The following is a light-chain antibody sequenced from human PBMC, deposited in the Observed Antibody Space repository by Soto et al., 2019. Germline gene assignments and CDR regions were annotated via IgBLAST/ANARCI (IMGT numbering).Light chain of an antibody. CDR2: GNS. CDR1: SSNIGAGYD. Sequence: VLTQPPSVSGAPGQRVSISCTGSSSNIGAGYDVHWYQQLPGTAPKLLIYGNSNRPSGVPDRFSGSKSGTSASLAITGLQAEDEADYYCQSYDSSLSGYVFGTGTKVTVL. V-gene: IGLV1-40*01. J-gene: IGLJ1*01. CDR3: QSYDSSLSGYV.